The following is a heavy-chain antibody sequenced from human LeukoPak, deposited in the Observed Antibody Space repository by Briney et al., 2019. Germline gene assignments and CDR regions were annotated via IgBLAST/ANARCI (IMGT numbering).Heavy chain of an antibody. CDR2: INYSGTT. CDR3: ASSSGGGFWSGYRLYFDN. D-gene: IGHD3-3*01. Sequence: PSETLSLTCTASGGSISSSGYYWGWIRQPPGKGLECIASINYSGTTYYNPSLKSRVTISEDRSKNQFSLKLSSVTAADTAVYYCASSSGGGFWSGYRLYFDNWGRGTLVTVSA. J-gene: IGHJ4*02. CDR1: GGSISSSGYY. V-gene: IGHV4-39*01.